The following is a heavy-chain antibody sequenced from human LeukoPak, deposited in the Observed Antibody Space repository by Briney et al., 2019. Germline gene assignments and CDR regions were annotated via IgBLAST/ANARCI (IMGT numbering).Heavy chain of an antibody. V-gene: IGHV1-18*01. CDR2: ISAYNGNT. CDR3: ARGITIFGVVSATPLYYFDY. J-gene: IGHJ4*02. Sequence: GASVKVSCKASGYTFTSYGFSWVRQAPGQGLEWMGWISAYNGNTNYAQKLQGRVTMTTDTSTSTAYMELRSLRSDDTAVYYCARGITIFGVVSATPLYYFDYWGQGTLVTVSS. D-gene: IGHD3-3*01. CDR1: GYTFTSYG.